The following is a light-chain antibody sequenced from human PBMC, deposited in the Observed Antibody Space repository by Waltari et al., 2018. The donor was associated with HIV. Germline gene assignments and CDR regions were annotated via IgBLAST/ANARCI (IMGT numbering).Light chain of an antibody. CDR3: QQYETYYT. V-gene: IGKV1-5*03. J-gene: IGKJ2*01. CDR2: TAS. Sequence: DIKMTQSPSILSASLGDRITISCRASQSVHTWVAWYQQKPGKAPKRLIHTASTLARGVPSRVSGRGSGAVFTLTIAGLQPDDFATYYCQQYETYYTFGLGTKVE. CDR1: QSVHTW.